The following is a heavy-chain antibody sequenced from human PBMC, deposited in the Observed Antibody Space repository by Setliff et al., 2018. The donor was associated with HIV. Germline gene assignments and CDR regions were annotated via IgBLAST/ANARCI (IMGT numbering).Heavy chain of an antibody. CDR2: IYTSGST. Sequence: SETLSLTCAVSGYSISSGYYWGWIRQPPGKGLEWIGHIYTSGSTNCNPSLKSRVTISVDTSKNQFSLKVNSVTATDTAVYYCASHSGGWNYYLDYWGQGTLVTVSS. V-gene: IGHV4-38-2*01. J-gene: IGHJ4*02. CDR3: ASHSGGWNYYLDY. CDR1: GYSISSGYY. D-gene: IGHD6-19*01.